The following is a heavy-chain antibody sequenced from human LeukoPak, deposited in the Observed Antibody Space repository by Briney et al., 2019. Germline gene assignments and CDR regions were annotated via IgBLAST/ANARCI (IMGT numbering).Heavy chain of an antibody. V-gene: IGHV1-18*01. J-gene: IGHJ4*02. CDR3: ARALDSREFFDY. D-gene: IGHD3-10*01. CDR1: GYTFTSYG. Sequence: ASVKVSCKASGYTFTSYGIDWVRQAPGQGLEWLGWISAHNGYTSDAQKFQGGVTMTTDTSTSTAFMELRSLRSDDTAVYYCARALDSREFFDYWGQGTLVTVSS. CDR2: ISAHNGYT.